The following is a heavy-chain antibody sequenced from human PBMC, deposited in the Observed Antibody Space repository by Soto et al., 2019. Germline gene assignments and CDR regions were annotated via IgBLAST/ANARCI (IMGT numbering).Heavy chain of an antibody. CDR1: GGSISSGGYY. Sequence: QVQLQESGPGLVKPSQTLSLTCTVSGGSISSGGYYWSWIRQHPGKGLEWIGYIYYSGSTYYNPFLKSRVTISVDTSKNQFSLKLSSVTAADTAVYYCARDTTSGFLESGGMDVWGQGTTVTVSS. CDR3: ARDTTSGFLESGGMDV. CDR2: IYYSGST. D-gene: IGHD3-3*01. J-gene: IGHJ6*02. V-gene: IGHV4-31*03.